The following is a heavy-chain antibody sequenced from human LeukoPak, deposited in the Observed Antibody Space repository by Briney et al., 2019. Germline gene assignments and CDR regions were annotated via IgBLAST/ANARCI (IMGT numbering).Heavy chain of an antibody. CDR1: GFTFSSYA. CDR3: ARGGINRGAFDI. V-gene: IGHV3-23*01. CDR2: ISGSGGST. J-gene: IGHJ3*02. Sequence: GGSLRLSCAASGFTFSSYAMSWVRQAPGKGLEWVSAISGSGGSTYYADSVKGRFTISRDNSKNTLYLQMNSLRAEDTAVYYCARGGINRGAFDIWGQGTMVTVSS.